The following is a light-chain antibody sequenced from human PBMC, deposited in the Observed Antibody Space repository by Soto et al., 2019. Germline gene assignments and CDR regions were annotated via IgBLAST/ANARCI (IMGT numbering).Light chain of an antibody. Sequence: QSALTQPASVSGSPGQSITISCTGTSSDVGSYNFVSWYQHHPGKAPKLMIYEATKRPSGVSHRFSGSKTGNTASLTISGLQAADEGEYYCCSFAGSMTWVFGGGTKVTVL. CDR2: EAT. CDR3: CSFAGSMTWV. J-gene: IGLJ3*02. V-gene: IGLV2-23*01. CDR1: SSDVGSYNF.